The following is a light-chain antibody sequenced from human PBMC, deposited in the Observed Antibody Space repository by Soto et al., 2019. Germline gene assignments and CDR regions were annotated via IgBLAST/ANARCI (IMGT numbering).Light chain of an antibody. Sequence: EIVITQSPATLSMSTGERATLSCRASQRIASNLAWYQQKPGQPPRLLIYDASTRAAGIPARFSGSGSGTEFTLTISFLQSEDIAVYFCQQYGNWPPKTFGQGTKVDIK. CDR3: QQYGNWPPKT. CDR1: QRIASN. J-gene: IGKJ1*01. V-gene: IGKV3-15*01. CDR2: DAS.